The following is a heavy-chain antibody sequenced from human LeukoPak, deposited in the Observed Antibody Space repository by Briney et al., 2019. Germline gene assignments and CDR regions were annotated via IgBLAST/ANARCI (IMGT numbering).Heavy chain of an antibody. CDR3: ARDSDGRYYDSSGNS. J-gene: IGHJ4*02. CDR1: GGSISSGSYY. Sequence: SQTLSLXCTVSGGSISSGSYYWSWIRQPAGKGLEWIGRIYTSGITNYNPSLKSRVTISVDTSKNQFSLKLSSVTAADTAVYYCARDSDGRYYDSSGNSWGQGTLVTVSS. CDR2: IYTSGIT. V-gene: IGHV4-61*02. D-gene: IGHD3-22*01.